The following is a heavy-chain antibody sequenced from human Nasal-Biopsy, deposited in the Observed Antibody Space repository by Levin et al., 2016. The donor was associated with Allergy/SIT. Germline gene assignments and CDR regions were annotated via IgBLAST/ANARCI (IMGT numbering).Heavy chain of an antibody. CDR2: ISRSGATI. CDR3: TKALPRLTVMAAPGDY. CDR1: EFTFSDYT. D-gene: IGHD3-16*01. V-gene: IGHV3-23*01. Sequence: GESLKISCAASEFTFSDYTMSWVRQAPGKGLEFVSIISRSGATIYYIDSVRGRFTISRDNSRRMLYLQLNNLRVDDTAIYYCTKALPRLTVMAAPGDYWGQGTLVTVSS. J-gene: IGHJ4*02.